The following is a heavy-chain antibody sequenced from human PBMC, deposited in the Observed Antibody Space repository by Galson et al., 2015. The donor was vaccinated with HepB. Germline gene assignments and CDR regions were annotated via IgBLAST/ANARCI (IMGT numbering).Heavy chain of an antibody. D-gene: IGHD5-18*01. CDR3: AKGYGLFDP. J-gene: IGHJ5*02. V-gene: IGHV3-23*01. CDR2: ISGDGGST. Sequence: SLRLSCAASGFTFNSHAITWVRQAPGKGLEWVSGISGDGGSTFYADSVKGRFSISRDNTKNTLSLQMNSLRAEDTALYYCAKGYGLFDPWGQGTLVAVSS. CDR1: GFTFNSHA.